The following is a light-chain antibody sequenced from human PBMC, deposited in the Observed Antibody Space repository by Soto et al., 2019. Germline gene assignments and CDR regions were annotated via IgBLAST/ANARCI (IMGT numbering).Light chain of an antibody. Sequence: DIQMTQSPSSLSASVRDRVTITCRASQSISSYLNWYQQKPGKAPKLLIYAASSLQSGVPSRFSGSGSETDFTLTVSSLQPEDFATYFCHQSYSTPRTFGQGNKVEVK. CDR2: AAS. J-gene: IGKJ1*01. CDR1: QSISSY. V-gene: IGKV1-39*01. CDR3: HQSYSTPRT.